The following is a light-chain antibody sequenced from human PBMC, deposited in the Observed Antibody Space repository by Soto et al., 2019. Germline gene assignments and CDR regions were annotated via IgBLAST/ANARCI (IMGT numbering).Light chain of an antibody. CDR3: LLSYSDVLV. CDR1: SGAVTSILY. CDR2: DTS. J-gene: IGLJ2*01. V-gene: IGLV7-46*01. Sequence: QAVVTQEPSLTVSPGGTVTLTCDSTSGAVTSILYPYWFQQKPGQVPRSLIDDTSNKYSWTPARFSGSLLGGKAALTLSGAQPEDEAEYYCLLSYSDVLVFGGGTKLTVL.